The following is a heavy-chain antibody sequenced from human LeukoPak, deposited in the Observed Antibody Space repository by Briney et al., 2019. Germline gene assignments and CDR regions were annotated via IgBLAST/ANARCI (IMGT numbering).Heavy chain of an antibody. J-gene: IGHJ4*02. CDR3: AKDSDSYSYGSTYYYDSSGLPIFDY. D-gene: IGHD3-22*01. V-gene: IGHV1-18*01. CDR2: ISAYNGNT. Sequence: ASVKVSCKASGYTFTSYGISWVRQAPGQGLEWMGWISAYNGNTNYAQKLQGRVTMTTDTSTSTAYMELRSLRSDDTAVYYCAKDSDSYSYGSTYYYDSSGLPIFDYWGQGTLVTVSS. CDR1: GYTFTSYG.